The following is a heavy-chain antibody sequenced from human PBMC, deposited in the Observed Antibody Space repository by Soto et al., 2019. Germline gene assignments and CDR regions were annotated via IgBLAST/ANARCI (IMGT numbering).Heavy chain of an antibody. Sequence: QVQLVQSGAEVKKPGASVKVSCKTSGYTFNYYGISWVRQAPGQGLEWMGWISDYNGNTNYPQKFQGRVTMTTDISTKTVYMVLTSLRSDDTAVYYCARDGYYGSGSYGMDVWGRGTTVSVSS. D-gene: IGHD3-10*01. CDR3: ARDGYYGSGSYGMDV. J-gene: IGHJ6*02. V-gene: IGHV1-18*01. CDR1: GYTFNYYG. CDR2: ISDYNGNT.